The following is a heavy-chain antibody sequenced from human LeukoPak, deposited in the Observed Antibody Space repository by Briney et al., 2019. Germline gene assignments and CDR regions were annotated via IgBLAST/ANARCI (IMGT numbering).Heavy chain of an antibody. Sequence: GGSLRLSCAASGFTVSSNYMSWVRQAPGKGLEWVSVIYSGGSTYYADSVKGRFTISRDNSKNTLYLQMNSLRAEDTAVYYCARDISIRGDAFDIWGQGTMVTVSS. J-gene: IGHJ3*02. CDR3: ARDISIRGDAFDI. V-gene: IGHV3-53*01. CDR1: GFTVSSNY. CDR2: IYSGGST. D-gene: IGHD3-9*01.